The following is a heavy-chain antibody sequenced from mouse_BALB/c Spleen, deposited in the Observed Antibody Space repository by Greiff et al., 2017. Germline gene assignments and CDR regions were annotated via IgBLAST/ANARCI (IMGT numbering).Heavy chain of an antibody. CDR3: ARSYGYDGFDY. CDR1: GFSLSTSGMG. V-gene: IGHV8-12*01. J-gene: IGHJ2*01. CDR2: IYWDDDK. Sequence: QVQLKESGPGILQPSQTLSLTCSFSGFSLSTSGMGVSWIRQPSGKGLEWLAHIYWDDDKRYNPSLKSRLTISKDTSRNQVFLKITSVDTADTATYYCARSYGYDGFDYWGQGTTLTVSS. D-gene: IGHD2-2*01.